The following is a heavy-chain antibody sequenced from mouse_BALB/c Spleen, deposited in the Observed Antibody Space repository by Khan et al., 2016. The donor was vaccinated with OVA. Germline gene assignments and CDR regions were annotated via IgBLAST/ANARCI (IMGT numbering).Heavy chain of an antibody. CDR1: GYSITSAYA. CDR3: ARSGTDYYAMDY. V-gene: IGHV3-2*02. CDR2: ISYSVST. Sequence: EVQLQESGPGLVKPSQSLSLTCTVTGYSITSAYAWTWIRQFPGNTLEWMGYISYSVSTRYNPSLQSRISITRDTSKNQFFLQLNAVTTEDTATYNCARSGTDYYAMDYWGQGTSVTVSS. J-gene: IGHJ4*01. D-gene: IGHD3-1*01.